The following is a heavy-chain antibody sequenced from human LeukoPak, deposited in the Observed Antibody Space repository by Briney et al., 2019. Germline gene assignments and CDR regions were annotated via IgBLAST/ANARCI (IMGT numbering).Heavy chain of an antibody. CDR2: ISGSGGNT. V-gene: IGHV3-23*01. D-gene: IGHD5-12*01. J-gene: IGHJ4*02. CDR1: GFTFSSYA. CDR3: AKGSSGYETNFDF. Sequence: PGGSLRLSCAPSGFTFSSYAMSWVRQAPGRGLKWVSAISGSGGNTYYADSVKGRFTISGDNSQNTLYLQMNSLRAEDTAVYYCAKGSSGYETNFDFWGQGTLVTVSS.